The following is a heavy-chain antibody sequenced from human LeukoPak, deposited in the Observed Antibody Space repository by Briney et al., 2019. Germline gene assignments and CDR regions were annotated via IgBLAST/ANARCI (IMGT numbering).Heavy chain of an antibody. J-gene: IGHJ5*02. CDR3: ARWYCSGGSRYRRLRCDP. CDR1: GGSISSYY. Sequence: SETLSLTCTVSGGSISSYYWSWIRQPPGKGLEWIGYIYYSGGTNYNPSLKSRVTISVDTSKNQFSLKLSSVTAADTAVYYCARWYCSGGSRYRRLRCDPWGQGTLVTVSS. V-gene: IGHV4-59*08. D-gene: IGHD2-15*01. CDR2: IYYSGGT.